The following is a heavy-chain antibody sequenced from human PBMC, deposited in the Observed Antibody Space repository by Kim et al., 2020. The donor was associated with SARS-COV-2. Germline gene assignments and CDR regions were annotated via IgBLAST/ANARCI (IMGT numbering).Heavy chain of an antibody. CDR3: AKLDPDVDTAMGRD. D-gene: IGHD5-18*01. V-gene: IGHV3-23*01. Sequence: ADPVKGLFTISRDNSKNTMYLQMNSLRAEDTAVYYCAKLDPDVDTAMGRDWGQGTLVTVSS. J-gene: IGHJ4*02.